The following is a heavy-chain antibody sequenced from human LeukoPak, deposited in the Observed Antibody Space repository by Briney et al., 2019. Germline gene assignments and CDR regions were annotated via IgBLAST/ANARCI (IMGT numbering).Heavy chain of an antibody. D-gene: IGHD3-10*01. J-gene: IGHJ4*02. Sequence: PGGSLRLSCAASGFTFSSYGMHWVRQAPGKGLEWVAVISYDGSNKYYADSVKGRFTISRDNSKNTLYLQMNSLRAEDTAVYYCARMSSRGFYFDCWGQGTLVTVSS. CDR3: ARMSSRGFYFDC. V-gene: IGHV3-30*03. CDR2: ISYDGSNK. CDR1: GFTFSSYG.